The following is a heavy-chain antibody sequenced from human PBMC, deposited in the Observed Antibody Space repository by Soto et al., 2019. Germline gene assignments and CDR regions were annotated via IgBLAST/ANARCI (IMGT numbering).Heavy chain of an antibody. V-gene: IGHV4-4*02. J-gene: IGHJ5*02. CDR1: GGSISSSNW. CDR3: ARDGSVSPDWVRWFDP. CDR2: IYHSGST. Sequence: QVQLQESGPGLVKPSGTLSLTCAVSGGSISSSNWRSWVRQPPGKGLEWIGEIYHSGSTNYNPSLKGRVTISVDKSKNQFSLKLSSVTAADTAVYYCARDGSVSPDWVRWFDPWGQGTLVTVSS. D-gene: IGHD2-15*01.